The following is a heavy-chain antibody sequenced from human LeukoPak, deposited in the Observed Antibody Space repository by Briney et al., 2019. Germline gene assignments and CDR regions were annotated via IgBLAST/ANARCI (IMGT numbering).Heavy chain of an antibody. J-gene: IGHJ4*02. CDR3: ARAFDY. V-gene: IGHV3-48*03. Sequence: GGSLRLSCAASGLTFSSYEMNWVRQAPGKGLEWVSYISSGGNTVRYADSVKGRFIMSRDNAENSLYLQLNSLRAEDTAVYYCARAFDYWGQGTLVTVSS. CDR1: GLTFSSYE. CDR2: ISSGGNTV.